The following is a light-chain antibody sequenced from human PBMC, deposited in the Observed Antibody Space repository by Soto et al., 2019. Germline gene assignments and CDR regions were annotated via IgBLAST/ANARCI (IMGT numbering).Light chain of an antibody. CDR2: STS. Sequence: EIVLTQSPGTRSLSPGEISTLSCRASQSVLRSYLVLYQQKPGQAPRLLIFSTSSRPTGIPDRFSGSGSGTDFTLTISRLEPEDFAVYYCQQYGDSPWTFGQGTKVDIK. CDR1: QSVLRSY. V-gene: IGKV3-20*01. CDR3: QQYGDSPWT. J-gene: IGKJ1*01.